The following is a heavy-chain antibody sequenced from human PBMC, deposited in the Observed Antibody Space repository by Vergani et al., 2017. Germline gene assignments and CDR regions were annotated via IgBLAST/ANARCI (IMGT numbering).Heavy chain of an antibody. D-gene: IGHD3-10*01. CDR1: GGTFSSYA. CDR2: IIPIFGTA. CDR3: AREGSYYGSGSYYNGNWFDP. Sequence: QVQLVQSGAEVKKPGSSVKVSCKASGGTFSSYAISWVRQAPGQGLEWMGGIIPIFGTANYAQKFQGRVTITADESTSTAYMALSSLRSEDTAVYYCAREGSYYGSGSYYNGNWFDPWGQGTLVTVSS. J-gene: IGHJ5*02. V-gene: IGHV1-69*01.